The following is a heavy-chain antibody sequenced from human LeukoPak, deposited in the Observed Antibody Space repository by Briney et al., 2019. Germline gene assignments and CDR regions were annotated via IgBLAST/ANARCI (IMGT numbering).Heavy chain of an antibody. CDR1: GFTFDDYA. Sequence: GGSLRLSCAASGFTFDDYAMHWVRQAPGKGLEWVSGISWNSGSIGYADSVKGRFTISRDNAKNSLFLQMGSLRVEDTAIYYCTTMDGPWGQGTLVTVSP. J-gene: IGHJ5*02. V-gene: IGHV3-9*01. CDR3: TTMDGP. CDR2: ISWNSGSI. D-gene: IGHD1-1*01.